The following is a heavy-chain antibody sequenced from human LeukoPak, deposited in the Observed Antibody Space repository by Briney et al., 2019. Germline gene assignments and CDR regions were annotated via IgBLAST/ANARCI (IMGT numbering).Heavy chain of an antibody. CDR1: GFSFSSYG. V-gene: IGHV3-7*04. CDR3: ARGRYMDV. J-gene: IGHJ6*03. CDR2: IKQDGSEK. Sequence: GGSLRLSCAASGFSFSSYGMHWVRQAPGEGLGCVANIKQDGSEKYSVDSVKGRFTISRENAKNSLYLQMNSLRAEDTSVYYCARGRYMDVWGKGTTVTISS.